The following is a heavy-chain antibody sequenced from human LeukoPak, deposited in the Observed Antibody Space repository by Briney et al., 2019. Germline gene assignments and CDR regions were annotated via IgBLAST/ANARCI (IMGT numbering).Heavy chain of an antibody. CDR2: ITASGADT. D-gene: IGHD4-17*01. CDR1: GFTFSRYA. V-gene: IGHV3-23*01. J-gene: IGHJ5*02. Sequence: GGSLRLSCAASGFTFSRYAMSRVRQAPGKGLEWVSAITASGADTYYADSVKGRFTISRDNSKNTLYLQMNSLRAEDTAVYYCAGAYGDYSYAFDPWGQGTLVTVSS. CDR3: AGAYGDYSYAFDP.